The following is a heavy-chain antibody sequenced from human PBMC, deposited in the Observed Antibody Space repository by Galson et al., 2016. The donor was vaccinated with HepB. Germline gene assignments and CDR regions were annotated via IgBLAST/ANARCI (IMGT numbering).Heavy chain of an antibody. V-gene: IGHV5-51*01. J-gene: IGHJ3*01. CDR3: ASPYYDTSPWRLNDFDL. CDR2: IYPADSDI. CDR1: GYTFTSYW. D-gene: IGHD3-22*01. Sequence: QSGAEVKKPGESLKISCKGSGYTFTSYWIGWVRQTPGKGLECMGIIYPADSDIRYSPSFQGQVTISVDKSINTAYLQWSGLKASDTAMYYCASPYYDTSPWRLNDFDLWGQGTMVTVSS.